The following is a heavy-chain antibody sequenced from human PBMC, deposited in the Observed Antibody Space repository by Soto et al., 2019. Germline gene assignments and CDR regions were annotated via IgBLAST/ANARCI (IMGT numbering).Heavy chain of an antibody. CDR3: ARGDSTSTPYWYFNL. J-gene: IGHJ2*01. V-gene: IGHV4-31*03. Sequence: QVQLQESGPGLVKPSQTLSLTCTVSGDSISRGGYHWTWIRQHPGKGLEWIGYTYYTGSTYYNPSLKSRVTISEYTSKNQFSLKLSSVTAAYTAVYYCARGDSTSTPYWYFNLWGRGTLVTVSS. CDR2: TYYTGST. CDR1: GDSISRGGYH. D-gene: IGHD6-6*01.